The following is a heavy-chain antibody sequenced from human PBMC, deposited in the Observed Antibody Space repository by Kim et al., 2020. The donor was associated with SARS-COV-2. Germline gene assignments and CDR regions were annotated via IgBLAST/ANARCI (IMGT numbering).Heavy chain of an antibody. J-gene: IGHJ6*02. Sequence: SETLSLTCTVSGGSISSSSYYWGWIRQPPGKWLEWIGSIYYSGSTYYNPSLKSRVTISVDTSKNQFSLKLSSVTAADTAVYYCAILWFGEGIYYYYDMDVLGQGTTVTGSS. D-gene: IGHD3-10*01. CDR2: IYYSGST. CDR3: AILWFGEGIYYYYDMDV. CDR1: GGSISSSSYY. V-gene: IGHV4-39*01.